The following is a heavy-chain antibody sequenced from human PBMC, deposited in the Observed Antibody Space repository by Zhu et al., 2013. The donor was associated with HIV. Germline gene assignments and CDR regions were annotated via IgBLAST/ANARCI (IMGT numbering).Heavy chain of an antibody. J-gene: IGHJ6*02. CDR3: ASENCSSTSCYTYYYYGMDV. V-gene: IGHV1-18*01. Sequence: QVQLVQSGAEVKKPGASVKVSCKASGYTFTSYGISWVRQAPGQGLEWMGWISAYNGNTNYAQKLQGRVTMTTDTSTSTAYMELRSLRSDDTAVYYCASENCSSTSCYTYYYYGMDVWGQGTTVTVSS. CDR2: ISAYNGNT. D-gene: IGHD2-2*02. CDR1: GYTFTSYG.